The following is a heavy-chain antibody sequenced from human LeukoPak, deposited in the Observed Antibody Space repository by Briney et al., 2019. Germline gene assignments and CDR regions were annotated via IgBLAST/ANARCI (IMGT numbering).Heavy chain of an antibody. D-gene: IGHD2-15*01. V-gene: IGHV4-59*01. J-gene: IGHJ4*02. CDR2: IYYSGST. Sequence: KSSETLSLTCTVSGGSISSYYWSWIRQPPGKGLEWIGYIYYSGSTNYNPSLKSRVTISVDTSKNQFSLKLSSVTAADTAVYYCARDGYCSGGSCHPLDYWGQGTLVTVSS. CDR1: GGSISSYY. CDR3: ARDGYCSGGSCHPLDY.